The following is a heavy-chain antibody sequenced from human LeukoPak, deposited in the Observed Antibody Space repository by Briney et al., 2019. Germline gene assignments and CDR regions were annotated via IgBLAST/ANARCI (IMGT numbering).Heavy chain of an antibody. Sequence: PSETLSLTCTVSGASISSYYWSWIRQPAGKTLEWIGRIYVTGSTTYNPSLESRVTMSLDTSKNHFSLKLRSVTAADTAVYYCARDSGTTGEVKFDPWGQGTLVTVSS. J-gene: IGHJ5*02. D-gene: IGHD1-7*01. CDR3: ARDSGTTGEVKFDP. CDR1: GASISSYY. CDR2: IYVTGST. V-gene: IGHV4-4*07.